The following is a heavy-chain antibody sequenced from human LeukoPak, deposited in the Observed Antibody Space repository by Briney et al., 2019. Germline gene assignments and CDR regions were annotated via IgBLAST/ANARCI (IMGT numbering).Heavy chain of an antibody. D-gene: IGHD3-10*01. CDR3: ARDRRTYYYGMDA. J-gene: IGHJ6*02. CDR1: GFTFSSYG. CDR2: ISDNGGRT. V-gene: IGHV3-64*01. Sequence: GGSLRLSCAASGFTFSSYGMHWVRQAPGKGLEYVSAISDNGGRTYYANSVKGRFTISRDNSKNTLYLQMGSLRAEDMAVYYCARDRRTYYYGMDAWGQGTTVTVSS.